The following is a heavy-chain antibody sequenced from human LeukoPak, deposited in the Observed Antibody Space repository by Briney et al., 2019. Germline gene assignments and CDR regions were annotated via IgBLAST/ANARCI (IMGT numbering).Heavy chain of an antibody. V-gene: IGHV4-59*08. CDR3: ARLRIADFDY. J-gene: IGHJ4*02. D-gene: IGHD6-13*01. Sequence: SETLSLTCTVSGGPISSYYWSWIRQPPGKGLEWIGYIYYSGSTNYNPSLKSRVTISVDTSKNQFSLKLSSVTAADTAVYYCARLRIADFDYWGQGTLVTVSS. CDR2: IYYSGST. CDR1: GGPISSYY.